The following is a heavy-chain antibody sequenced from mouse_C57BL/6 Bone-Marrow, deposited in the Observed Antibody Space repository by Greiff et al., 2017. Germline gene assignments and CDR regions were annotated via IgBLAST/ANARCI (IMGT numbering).Heavy chain of an antibody. CDR3: ARWGYDYGGAWFAY. CDR1: GYTFTSYW. CDR2: IDPSDSYT. J-gene: IGHJ3*01. Sequence: QVQLQQPGAELVRPGTSVKLSCKASGYTFTSYWMHWVKQRPGQGLEWIGVIDPSDSYTNYNQKFKGKATLTVDPSSSTAYMQLSSLTSEHSAAYDCARWGYDYGGAWFAYWGQGTLVTVSA. V-gene: IGHV1-59*01. D-gene: IGHD2-4*01.